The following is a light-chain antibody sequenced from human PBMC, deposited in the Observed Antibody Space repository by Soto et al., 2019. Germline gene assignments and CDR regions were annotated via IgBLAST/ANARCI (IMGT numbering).Light chain of an antibody. V-gene: IGLV1-44*01. CDR3: AAWDVSLNCHYA. CDR1: SSNIGSSS. Sequence: QSGLAQPPEATGSPGRRVTISCSGSSSNIGSSSLNWYHQFAATALKRLISHDNQWPSGVPDRFSGSRSGTSASPAISGLQSEDEADYYCAAWDVSLNCHYAFGTGTKVTVL. J-gene: IGLJ1*01. CDR2: HDN.